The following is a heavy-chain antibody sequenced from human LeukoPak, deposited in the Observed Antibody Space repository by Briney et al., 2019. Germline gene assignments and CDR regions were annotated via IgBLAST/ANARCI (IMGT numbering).Heavy chain of an antibody. J-gene: IGHJ4*02. CDR2: INQDGSEK. Sequence: GESLKISCAASGFTFRSHWMSWVRQAPGKGLEWVANINQDGSEKYYVDSVKGRFTISRDNAKNSLYLQMNSLRAEDTAVYYCAREGGITGTPFDYWGQGTLVTVSS. D-gene: IGHD1-7*01. V-gene: IGHV3-7*01. CDR1: GFTFRSHW. CDR3: AREGGITGTPFDY.